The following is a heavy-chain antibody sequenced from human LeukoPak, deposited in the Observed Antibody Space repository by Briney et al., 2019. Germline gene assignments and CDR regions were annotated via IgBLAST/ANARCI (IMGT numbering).Heavy chain of an antibody. CDR2: IYYSGST. V-gene: IGHV4-59*01. D-gene: IGHD6-19*01. CDR1: GGSISSYY. Sequence: SETLSLTCTVSGGSISSYYWSWIRQPPGKGLEWIGCIYYSGSTNYNPSLKSRVTISVDTSKNQFSLKLSSVTAADTAVYYCARDLRWDSSGWKYLNWFDPWGQGTLVTVSS. J-gene: IGHJ5*02. CDR3: ARDLRWDSSGWKYLNWFDP.